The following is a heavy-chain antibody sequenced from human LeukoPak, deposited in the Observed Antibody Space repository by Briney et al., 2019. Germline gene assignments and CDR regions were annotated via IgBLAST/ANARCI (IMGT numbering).Heavy chain of an antibody. CDR3: ARNSGRGSYFRHYGMDV. J-gene: IGHJ6*02. D-gene: IGHD1-26*01. Sequence: ASVKVSCKASGYTSTSYDINWVRQATGQGLEWMGWMNPNSGNTGYAQKFQGRVTMTRNTSISTAYMELSSLRSEDMAVYYCARNSGRGSYFRHYGMDVWGQGTTVTVSS. CDR2: MNPNSGNT. V-gene: IGHV1-8*01. CDR1: GYTSTSYD.